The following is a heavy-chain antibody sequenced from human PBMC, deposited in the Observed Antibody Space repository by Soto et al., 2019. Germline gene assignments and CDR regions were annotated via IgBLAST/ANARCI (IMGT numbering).Heavy chain of an antibody. D-gene: IGHD3-22*01. Sequence: SGPTLVNPTETLTLTCTVSGFSLSNARMGVSWIRQPPGKALEWLAHIFSNDEKSYSTSLKSRLTISKDTSKSQVVLTMTNMDPVDTATYYCARIPMYYYDSSGSYYFDYWGQGTLVPVSP. J-gene: IGHJ4*02. V-gene: IGHV2-26*01. CDR1: GFSLSNARMG. CDR3: ARIPMYYYDSSGSYYFDY. CDR2: IFSNDEK.